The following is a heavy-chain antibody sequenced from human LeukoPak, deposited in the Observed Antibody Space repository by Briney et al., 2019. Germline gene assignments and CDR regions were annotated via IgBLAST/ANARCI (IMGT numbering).Heavy chain of an antibody. D-gene: IGHD3-10*01. J-gene: IGHJ4*02. CDR3: LTMVRGLESY. CDR2: IYSGGST. V-gene: IGHV3-66*01. CDR1: GFTVSSNY. Sequence: GVSLRLSCAASGFTVSSNYMSWVRQAPGKGLEWVSVIYSGGSTYYADSVKGRFTISRDNSKNTLYLQMNSLRAEDTAVYYCLTMVRGLESYWGQGTLVTVSS.